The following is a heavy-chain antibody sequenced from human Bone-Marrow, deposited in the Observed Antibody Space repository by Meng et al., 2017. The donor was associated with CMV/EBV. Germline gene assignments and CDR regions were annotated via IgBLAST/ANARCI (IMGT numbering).Heavy chain of an antibody. D-gene: IGHD6-6*01. CDR1: GFTFGDYA. Sequence: GESLKISCTASGFTFGDYAMSWVRQAPGKGLEWVGFIRSKAYGGTTEYAASVKGRFTISRDDSKSIAYLQMNSLKTEDTAVYYCTRDHPHIAARHLTFDDCGQGTLVTVSS. CDR2: IRSKAYGGTT. V-gene: IGHV3-49*04. CDR3: TRDHPHIAARHLTFDD. J-gene: IGHJ4*02.